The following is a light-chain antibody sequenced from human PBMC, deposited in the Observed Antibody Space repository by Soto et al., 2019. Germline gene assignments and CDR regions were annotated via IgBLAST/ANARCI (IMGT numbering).Light chain of an antibody. J-gene: IGLJ2*01. CDR1: SGHSSYA. Sequence: QPVLTQSPSASASLGASVKLTCTLSSGHSSYAIAWHQQQPEKGPRYLMNLNSDGSHSKGDGIPDRFSGSSSGAERYLTISSLQSEDEADYYCQTWGTGNVVFGGGTKLTVL. V-gene: IGLV4-69*01. CDR2: LNSDGSH. CDR3: QTWGTGNVV.